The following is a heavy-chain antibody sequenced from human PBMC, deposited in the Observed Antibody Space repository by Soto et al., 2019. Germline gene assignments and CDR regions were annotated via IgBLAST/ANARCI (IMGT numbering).Heavy chain of an antibody. CDR2: IYYSGST. CDR1: GGSISSYY. V-gene: IGHV4-59*01. D-gene: IGHD3-3*01. J-gene: IGHJ4*02. Sequence: SETLSLTCTVSGGSISSYYWSWIRQPPGKGLEWIGYIYYSGSTNYNPSLKSRVTISVDTSKNQFSLKLSSVTAADTAVYYCARAAQYYDFWSGHMFDYWGQGTLVTVS. CDR3: ARAAQYYDFWSGHMFDY.